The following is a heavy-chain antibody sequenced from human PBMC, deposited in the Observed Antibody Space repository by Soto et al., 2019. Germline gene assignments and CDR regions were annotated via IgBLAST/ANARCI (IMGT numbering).Heavy chain of an antibody. Sequence: LRLSCEASGFTFSVYWMHWVRQPPGKGLVWVSRINTDGSDTRYADSVKGRFTISRDNAENTLYLQINSLRADDTAVYYCARSGCSNSGNCIDPWGQGTLVTVSS. V-gene: IGHV3-74*01. D-gene: IGHD3-10*01. CDR2: INTDGSDT. J-gene: IGHJ5*02. CDR3: ARSGCSNSGNCIDP. CDR1: GFTFSVYW.